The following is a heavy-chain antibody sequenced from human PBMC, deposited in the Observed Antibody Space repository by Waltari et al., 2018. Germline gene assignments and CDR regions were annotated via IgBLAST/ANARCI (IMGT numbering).Heavy chain of an antibody. Sequence: QVQLQESGPGLVKPSETLSLTCTVSGYSISSGYYWGWIRQPPGKGLDWIGSIYHSGSTYYNPSLKSRVTISVDTSKNQFSLKLSSVTAADTAVYYCARDDSGYAAGYFDLWGRGTLVTVSS. CDR1: GYSISSGYY. D-gene: IGHD3-22*01. CDR2: IYHSGST. CDR3: ARDDSGYAAGYFDL. V-gene: IGHV4-38-2*02. J-gene: IGHJ2*01.